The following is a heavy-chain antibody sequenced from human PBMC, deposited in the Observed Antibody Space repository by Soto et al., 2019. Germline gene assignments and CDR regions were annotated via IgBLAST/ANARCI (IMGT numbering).Heavy chain of an antibody. D-gene: IGHD4-17*01. V-gene: IGHV1-69*13. CDR1: GGTFSNYT. Sequence: ASVKVSCKASGGTFSNYTISWVRQAPGQGLEWMGGIIPVFGTTDYEQKFQGRVTITADESTSTAYMELSSLRSEDTAVYYCARTPAGYGDYDGSYYYYGMDVWGQGTTVTVSS. CDR3: ARTPAGYGDYDGSYYYYGMDV. CDR2: IIPVFGTT. J-gene: IGHJ6*02.